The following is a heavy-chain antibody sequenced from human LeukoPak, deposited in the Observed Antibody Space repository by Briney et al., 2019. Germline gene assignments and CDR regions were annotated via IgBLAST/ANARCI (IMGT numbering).Heavy chain of an antibody. D-gene: IGHD2-15*01. V-gene: IGHV1-18*04. Sequence: ASVKVSCKASGYTFINYGITWVRQAPGQGLEWMGWISVHNGNTDYAQNLQGRVTITTDTSTSTAYMELRSLRSDDTAVYFSARGGRYCSSASCRNPLGYCSGGSCYSELDPWGQGTLVTVSS. CDR3: ARGGRYCSSASCRNPLGYCSGGSCYSELDP. CDR2: ISVHNGNT. CDR1: GYTFINYG. J-gene: IGHJ5*02.